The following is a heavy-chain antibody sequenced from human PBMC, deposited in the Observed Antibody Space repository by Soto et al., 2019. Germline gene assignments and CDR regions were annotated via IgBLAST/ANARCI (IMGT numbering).Heavy chain of an antibody. J-gene: IGHJ4*02. D-gene: IGHD2-15*01. V-gene: IGHV1-3*05. CDR1: GYTFTSYA. CDR2: INAGNGNT. Sequence: QVQLVQSGAEEKKPGASVKVSCKASGYTFTSYAMHWVRQAPGQRLEWMGWINAGNGNTKYSQKFQGRVTITRDTAANTAYIELNSLRSKDTAVYYCASGTVVTHFYFGGQGTLGTVSS. CDR3: ASGTVVTHFYF.